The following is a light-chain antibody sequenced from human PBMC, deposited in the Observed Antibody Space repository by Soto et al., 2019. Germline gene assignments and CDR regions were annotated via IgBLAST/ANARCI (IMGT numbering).Light chain of an antibody. CDR3: QQLNSYPRYT. V-gene: IGKV1-9*01. J-gene: IGKJ2*01. Sequence: DIQLTQSPSFLSASVGDRVTITCRASQGISSYLAWYQQKPGKAPQRLIYAASTLQSGVPSRFSGSGSGTEFTLTISSLQPEDFATYYCQQLNSYPRYTFGQGTKLEIK. CDR2: AAS. CDR1: QGISSY.